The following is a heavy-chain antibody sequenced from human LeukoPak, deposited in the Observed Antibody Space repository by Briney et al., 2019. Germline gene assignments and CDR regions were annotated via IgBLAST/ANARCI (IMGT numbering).Heavy chain of an antibody. J-gene: IGHJ4*02. CDR3: ARTPGLSETYFDY. CDR2: IWYDGSNK. V-gene: IGHV3-33*08. Sequence: GGSLRLSCAASGFTFSRYGMHWVRQAPGKGLERVAVIWYDGSNKYYADSVKGRFTISRDNSKNTLYLQMNSLRAEDTAVYYCARTPGLSETYFDYWGQGTLVTVSS. CDR1: GFTFSRYG. D-gene: IGHD3/OR15-3a*01.